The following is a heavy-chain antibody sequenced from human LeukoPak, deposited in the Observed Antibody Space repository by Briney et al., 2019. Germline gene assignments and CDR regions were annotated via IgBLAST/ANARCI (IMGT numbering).Heavy chain of an antibody. CDR3: AISSWTEPTDY. J-gene: IGHJ4*02. D-gene: IGHD6-13*01. CDR2: ISSSSSYI. V-gene: IGHV3-21*01. Sequence: GGSLRLSCAASGFTFSSYSMNWVRQAPGKGLEWVSSISSSSSYIYYADSVKGRFTIPRDNAKNSLYLQMNSLRAEDTAVYYCAISSWTEPTDYWGQGTLVTVSS. CDR1: GFTFSSYS.